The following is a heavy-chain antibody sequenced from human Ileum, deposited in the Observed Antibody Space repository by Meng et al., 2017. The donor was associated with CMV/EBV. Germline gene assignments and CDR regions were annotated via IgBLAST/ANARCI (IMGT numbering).Heavy chain of an antibody. CDR1: GFTFSSYS. D-gene: IGHD3-3*01. J-gene: IGHJ4*02. CDR2: ISSSSSYI. Sequence: GGSLKISCAASGFTFSSYSMNWVRQAPGKGLEWVSSISSSSSYIYYADSVKGRFTISRDNAKNSLYLQMNSLRAEDTAVYYCARDLIGYYDFWSGYYWDYWGQGTLVTVSS. CDR3: ARDLIGYYDFWSGYYWDY. V-gene: IGHV3-21*01.